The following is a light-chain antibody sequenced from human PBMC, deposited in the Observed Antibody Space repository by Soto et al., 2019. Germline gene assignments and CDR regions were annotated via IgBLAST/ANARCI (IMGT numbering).Light chain of an antibody. CDR2: DAS. J-gene: IGKJ2*01. V-gene: IGKV3-15*01. CDR3: QQYNNWPLYT. CDR1: QSVGGN. Sequence: EIVMTQSPATLSVSPGERDTLSCRASQSVGGNLAWYQQRPGRAPRLLIYDASTRATDIPARFSGSGSGTEFTLTISSLQSEDFALSYCQQYNNWPLYTFGQGTKLEI.